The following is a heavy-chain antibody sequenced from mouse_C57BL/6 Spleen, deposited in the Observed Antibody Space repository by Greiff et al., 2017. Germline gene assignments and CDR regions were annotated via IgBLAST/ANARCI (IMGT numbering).Heavy chain of an antibody. Sequence: VQLQQPGTELVKPGASVKLSCKASSYTFTSYWMHWVKQRPGQGLEWIGNINPSNGGTNYNEKFKSKATLTVDKSSSTAYMQLSSLTSEDSAVYYCARSPFYYGRAMDYWGQGTSVTVSS. J-gene: IGHJ4*01. CDR3: ARSPFYYGRAMDY. CDR1: SYTFTSYW. D-gene: IGHD1-1*01. V-gene: IGHV1-53*01. CDR2: INPSNGGT.